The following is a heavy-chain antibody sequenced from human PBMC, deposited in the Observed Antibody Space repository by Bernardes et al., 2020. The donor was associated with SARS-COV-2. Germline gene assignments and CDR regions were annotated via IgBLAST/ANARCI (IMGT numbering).Heavy chain of an antibody. D-gene: IGHD3-10*01. J-gene: IGHJ4*02. Sequence: SVKVSYKVSGYTLTELSMHWVRQAPGKGLEWMGGFDPEDGETIYAQKFQGRVTMTEDTSTDTAYMELSSLRSEDTAVYYCATGFGYYGSCSPLYWGQGTLVTVSS. CDR3: ATGFGYYGSCSPLY. V-gene: IGHV1-24*01. CDR2: FDPEDGET. CDR1: GYTLTELS.